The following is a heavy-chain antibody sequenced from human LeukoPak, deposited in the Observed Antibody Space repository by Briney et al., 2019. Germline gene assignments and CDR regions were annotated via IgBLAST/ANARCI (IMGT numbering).Heavy chain of an antibody. J-gene: IGHJ4*02. CDR1: GFTFSSYG. V-gene: IGHV3-21*01. CDR3: ARDLLGWELHYFDY. CDR2: ISGSSSYI. D-gene: IGHD1-26*01. Sequence: GGTLRLSCAASGFTFSSYGVSWVRQAPGKGLEWVSSISGSSSYIYYADSVKGRFSISRDNAKNSLYLQMNSLRAEDTAVYYCARDLLGWELHYFDYWGQGTLVTVSS.